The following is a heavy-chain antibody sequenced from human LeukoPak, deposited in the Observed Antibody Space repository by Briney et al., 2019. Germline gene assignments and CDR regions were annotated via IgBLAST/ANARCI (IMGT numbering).Heavy chain of an antibody. V-gene: IGHV3-48*01. J-gene: IGHJ4*02. CDR1: GFTFSSCS. D-gene: IGHD2-2*01. Sequence: GGSLRLSCAASGFTFSSCSMNWVRQAPGKGLEWVSYISSSSSPIYYAESVKGRFTISRDNSKNTLYLQMNSLRAEDTAVYYCAKDQIVVVPAAIDYWGQGTLVTVSS. CDR2: ISSSSSPI. CDR3: AKDQIVVVPAAIDY.